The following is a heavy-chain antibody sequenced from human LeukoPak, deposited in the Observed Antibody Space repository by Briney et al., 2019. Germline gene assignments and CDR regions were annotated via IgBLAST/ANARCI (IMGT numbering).Heavy chain of an antibody. CDR1: GYTFINYA. Sequence: ASVKVSCKASGYTFINYAINWGRQAPGQRPEWIGWINPNSGGTNYAQKFQGRVTMTRDTSISTAYMELSRLRSDDTAVYYCARDPSGSYPSDYWGQGTLVTVSS. CDR3: ARDPSGSYPSDY. V-gene: IGHV1-2*02. D-gene: IGHD1-26*01. CDR2: INPNSGGT. J-gene: IGHJ4*02.